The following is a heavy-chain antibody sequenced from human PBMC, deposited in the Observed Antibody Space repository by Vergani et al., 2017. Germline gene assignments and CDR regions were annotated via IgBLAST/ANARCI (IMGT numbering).Heavy chain of an antibody. CDR3: ARTRRLRQAGYPGAWFDP. V-gene: IGHV4-34*01. CDR2: IYYSGST. CDR1: GGSFSGYY. D-gene: IGHD3-3*01. Sequence: QVQLQQWGAGLLKPSETLSLTCAVYGGSFSGYYWSWIRQPPGKGLEWIGYIYYSGSTYYNPSLKSRVTISVDTSKNQFSLKLSSVTAADTAVYYCARTRRLRQAGYPGAWFDPWGQGTLVTVSS. J-gene: IGHJ5*02.